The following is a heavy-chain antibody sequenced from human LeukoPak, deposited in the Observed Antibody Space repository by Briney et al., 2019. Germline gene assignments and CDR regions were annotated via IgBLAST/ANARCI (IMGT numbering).Heavy chain of an antibody. J-gene: IGHJ4*02. CDR3: AKPLWGKTNYDILTGYYPDY. V-gene: IGHV3-23*01. CDR1: GFTFSSYA. CDR2: ISGSGGST. Sequence: PGGSLRLSCAASGFTFSSYAMSWVRQAPGKGLEWVSAISGSGGSTYYADSVKGRFTISRDNSKNTLYLQMNSLRAEDTAVYYCAKPLWGKTNYDILTGYYPDYWGQGTLVTVSS. D-gene: IGHD3-9*01.